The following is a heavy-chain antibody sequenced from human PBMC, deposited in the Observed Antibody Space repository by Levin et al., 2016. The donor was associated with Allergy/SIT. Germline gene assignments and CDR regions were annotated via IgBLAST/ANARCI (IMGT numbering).Heavy chain of an antibody. CDR1: GYTFNAHY. D-gene: IGHD5-12*01. Sequence: ASVKVSCKASGYTFNAHYMHWVRQAPGQGLEWMGYISPNTGGTNYAQKFQGRVTLTRDTSISTAYMELSSLTSDDTAVYYCAREGVGGYEKATDFWGQGILVTVSS. CDR2: ISPNTGGT. J-gene: IGHJ4*02. CDR3: AREGVGGYEKATDF. V-gene: IGHV1-2*02.